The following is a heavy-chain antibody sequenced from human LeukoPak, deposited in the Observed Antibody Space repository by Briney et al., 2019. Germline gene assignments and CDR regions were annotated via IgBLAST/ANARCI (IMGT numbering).Heavy chain of an antibody. D-gene: IGHD3-16*01. CDR3: ARDGGSDY. J-gene: IGHJ4*02. V-gene: IGHV3-21*01. CDR1: GFTFGSYA. CDR2: ISSSSSYI. Sequence: GGSLRLSCAASGFTFGSYAMGWVRQAPGKGLEWVSSISSSSSYIYYADSVKGRFTISRDNAKNSLYLQMNSLRAKDMAVYYCARDGGSDYWGQGTLVTVSS.